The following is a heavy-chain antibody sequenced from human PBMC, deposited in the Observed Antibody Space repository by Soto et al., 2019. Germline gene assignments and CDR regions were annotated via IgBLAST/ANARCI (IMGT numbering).Heavy chain of an antibody. D-gene: IGHD4-4*01. Sequence: QVQLVESGGGVVQPGRSLRLSCAASGFTFSSYAMHWVRQAPGKGLEWVAVTSYDGSNNYYADSVKGQFTISRDNSKNTLYLQMNSLRAEDTAVYYCARATVTTSDDAFDIWAKGQWSPSLQ. V-gene: IGHV3-30-3*01. CDR2: TSYDGSNN. CDR1: GFTFSSYA. J-gene: IGHJ3*02. CDR3: ARATVTTSDDAFDI.